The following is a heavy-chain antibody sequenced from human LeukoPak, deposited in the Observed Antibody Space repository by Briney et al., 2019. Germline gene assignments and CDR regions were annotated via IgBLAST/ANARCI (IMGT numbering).Heavy chain of an antibody. J-gene: IGHJ4*02. CDR1: GFTLTSYA. CDR3: AKGGDYYGATFDF. V-gene: IGHV3-23*01. Sequence: GGSLRLSCAASGFTLTSYAMTWVRQAPGKGLEWVSSVSGSGGGTYYADSVKGRFTISRDNSKNTLYLQMNSLRAEDTAVYFCAKGGDYYGATFDFWGQGTLVTVSS. CDR2: VSGSGGGT. D-gene: IGHD3-10*01.